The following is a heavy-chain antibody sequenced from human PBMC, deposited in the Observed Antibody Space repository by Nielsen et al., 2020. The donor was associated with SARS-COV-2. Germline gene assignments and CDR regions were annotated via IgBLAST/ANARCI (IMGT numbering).Heavy chain of an antibody. V-gene: IGHV7-4-1*02. CDR2: INTNTGNP. J-gene: IGHJ6*03. CDR3: ATPYSSGDQYYYYFYMDV. D-gene: IGHD4-11*01. CDR1: GYTFTSYY. Sequence: ASVKVSCKASGYTFTSYYMHWVRQAPGQGLEWMGWINTNTGNPTYAQGFTGRFVFSLDTSVSTAYLQISSLKAEDTAVYYCATPYSSGDQYYYYFYMDVWGKGTTVTVSS.